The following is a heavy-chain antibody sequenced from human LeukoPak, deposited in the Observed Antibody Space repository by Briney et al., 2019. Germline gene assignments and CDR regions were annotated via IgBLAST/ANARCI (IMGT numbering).Heavy chain of an antibody. D-gene: IGHD6-13*01. CDR2: ISGSGGST. Sequence: GGSLRLSCAAASGFTFSNYAMSWVRQAPGKGLEWVSAISGSGGSTYYADSVKGRFTISRDNSKNTLYLQMNSLRAEDTAVYYCAKAPYSRVLRNWFDPWGQGTLVTVSS. V-gene: IGHV3-23*01. J-gene: IGHJ5*02. CDR3: AKAPYSRVLRNWFDP. CDR1: GFTFSNYA.